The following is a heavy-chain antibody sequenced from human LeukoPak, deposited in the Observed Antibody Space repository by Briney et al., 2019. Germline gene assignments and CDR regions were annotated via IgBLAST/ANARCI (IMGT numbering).Heavy chain of an antibody. D-gene: IGHD4-17*01. J-gene: IGHJ4*02. Sequence: PSETLSLTCTVSGAPITSDHWAWIRQPPGKGLEYIGYTYDSGTTNSNPSLKSRVTISRDTSKNQLSLKLTSVTADDTAVYYCAKRVRSVTYFDYWGQGTLVTVSS. CDR1: GAPITSDH. CDR3: AKRVRSVTYFDY. CDR2: TYDSGTT. V-gene: IGHV4-59*01.